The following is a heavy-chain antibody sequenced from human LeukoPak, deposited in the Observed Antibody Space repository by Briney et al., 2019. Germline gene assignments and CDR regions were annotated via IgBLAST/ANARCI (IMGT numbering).Heavy chain of an antibody. CDR3: ARTPTYCGGDCYGGMDV. Sequence: GGSLRLSCAASGFTFSTYTMHWVRQAPGKGLEWVAVISYDGSNKYYADSVKGRFTISRDNSKNTLYLQMNSLRAEDTAVYYCARTPTYCGGDCYGGMDVWGQGTTVTVSS. CDR1: GFTFSTYT. CDR2: ISYDGSNK. V-gene: IGHV3-30-3*01. J-gene: IGHJ6*02. D-gene: IGHD2-21*01.